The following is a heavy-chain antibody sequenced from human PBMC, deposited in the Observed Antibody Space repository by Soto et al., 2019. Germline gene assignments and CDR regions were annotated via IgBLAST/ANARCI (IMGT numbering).Heavy chain of an antibody. CDR2: ISGSGATT. D-gene: IGHD2-21*02. Sequence: PGGSLRLSCAASGFTFSSYAMSCARQAPGKGLEWVSAISGSGATTYYADSVKGRFTISRDTSKNTVFLQMNSLRAEDTAVYYCAKSGGGNSGRYYYYGMDVWGQGTTVTVSS. V-gene: IGHV3-23*01. CDR1: GFTFSSYA. CDR3: AKSGGGNSGRYYYYGMDV. J-gene: IGHJ6*02.